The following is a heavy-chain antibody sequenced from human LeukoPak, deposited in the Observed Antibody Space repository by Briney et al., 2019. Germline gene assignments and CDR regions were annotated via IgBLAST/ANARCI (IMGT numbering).Heavy chain of an antibody. V-gene: IGHV1-18*01. CDR3: GRDRYCRSTSCYGNNWFDP. CDR2: ISAYNGNT. J-gene: IGHJ5*02. Sequence: ASVKVSCKASGYTFTSYGISWVRQAPGQGLEWMGWISAYNGNTNYAQKVQGRVTMTTDTSTSTAYMELRSLRSDDTAVYYCGRDRYCRSTSCYGNNWFDPWGQGTLVTVSS. D-gene: IGHD2-2*01. CDR1: GYTFTSYG.